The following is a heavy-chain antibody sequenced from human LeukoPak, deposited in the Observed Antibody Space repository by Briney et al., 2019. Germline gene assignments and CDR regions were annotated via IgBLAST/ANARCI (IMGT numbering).Heavy chain of an antibody. D-gene: IGHD3-22*01. CDR2: ISWNSGSI. V-gene: IGHV3-9*01. CDR1: GFTFDDYA. CDR3: AKARGLDYYDSSGYPLS. Sequence: GGSLRLSCAASGFTFDDYAMHWVRQAPGKGLEWVSGISWNSGSIGYADSVKGRFTISRDNAKNSLYLQMNSLRAEDTALYYCAKARGLDYYDSSGYPLSWGQGTLVTVSS. J-gene: IGHJ5*02.